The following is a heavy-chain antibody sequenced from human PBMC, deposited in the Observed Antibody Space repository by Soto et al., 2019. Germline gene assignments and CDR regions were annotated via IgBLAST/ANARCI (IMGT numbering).Heavy chain of an antibody. CDR3: AKTPAVAGHYYYGMDV. Sequence: PSQTLSLTCAISGDSVSSNSAAWNWIRQSPSRSLEWLGRTYYRSKWYNDYAVSVKSRITINPDTSKNQFSLQLNSVTPEDTAVYYCAKTPAVAGHYYYGMDVWGQGTTVTVSS. D-gene: IGHD6-19*01. J-gene: IGHJ6*02. CDR2: TYYRSKWYN. CDR1: GDSVSSNSAA. V-gene: IGHV6-1*01.